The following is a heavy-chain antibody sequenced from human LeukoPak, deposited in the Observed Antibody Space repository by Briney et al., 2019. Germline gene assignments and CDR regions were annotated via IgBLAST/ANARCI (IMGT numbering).Heavy chain of an antibody. CDR2: IYPDDSDT. J-gene: IGHJ4*02. D-gene: IGHD3-9*01. CDR3: ARILTGHFTFDY. CDR1: GYSFTSYW. Sequence: GESLKISCKGSGYSFTSYWIGWVRQMPGKGLEWMGIIYPDDSDTRYSPSFRGQVTISADRSISTAYLQWSSLKASDTAMYYCARILTGHFTFDYWGQGTLVTASS. V-gene: IGHV5-51*01.